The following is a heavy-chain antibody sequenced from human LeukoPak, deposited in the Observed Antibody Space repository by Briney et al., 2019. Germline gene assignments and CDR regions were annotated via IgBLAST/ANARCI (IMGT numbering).Heavy chain of an antibody. Sequence: ASVKVSCKASGYTFTGYYMHWVRQAPGQGLEWMGWINPSGGSTSYAQKFQGRVTMTRDTSTSTVYMELSSLRSEDTAVYYCARDPGRGYSYGAFDYWGQGTLVTVSS. D-gene: IGHD5-18*01. CDR3: ARDPGRGYSYGAFDY. V-gene: IGHV1-46*01. CDR1: GYTFTGYY. CDR2: INPSGGST. J-gene: IGHJ4*02.